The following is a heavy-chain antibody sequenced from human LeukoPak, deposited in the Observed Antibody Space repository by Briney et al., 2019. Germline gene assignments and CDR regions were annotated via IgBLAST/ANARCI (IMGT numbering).Heavy chain of an antibody. D-gene: IGHD5-12*01. CDR1: GFTFSSYW. Sequence: GGSLRLSCAASGFTFSSYWMSWVRQAPGKGLEWVANIKQDGSEKYYVDSVKGRFTISRDDSKNTLYLQMNSLRAEDTAVYYCARRREERGYSGYGGYYYYGMDVWGQGTTVTVSS. V-gene: IGHV3-7*01. J-gene: IGHJ6*02. CDR3: ARRREERGYSGYGGYYYYGMDV. CDR2: IKQDGSEK.